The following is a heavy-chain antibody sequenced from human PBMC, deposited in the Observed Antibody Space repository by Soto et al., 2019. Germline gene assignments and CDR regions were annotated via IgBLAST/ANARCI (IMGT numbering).Heavy chain of an antibody. CDR2: VYYSGST. CDR3: ERGGDGHTTSFFDY. V-gene: IGHV4-59*01. J-gene: IGHJ4*02. CDR1: GDSINSYY. D-gene: IGHD2-8*01. Sequence: QVQLQESGPGLVKPSETLSLTCTVSGDSINSYYWSWIRQPPGKGLEWIGYVYYSGSTNYNTSLRSRFTMSVDTSKNQFSLKLSSVTAAGTAVYYCERGGDGHTTSFFDYWGRGTLVTVSS.